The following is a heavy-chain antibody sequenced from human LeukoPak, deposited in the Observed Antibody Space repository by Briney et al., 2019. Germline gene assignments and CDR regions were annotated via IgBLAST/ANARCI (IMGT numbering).Heavy chain of an antibody. CDR3: ARETILLYYYDSSGIDY. CDR2: IYTSGSS. D-gene: IGHD3-22*01. V-gene: IGHV4-61*02. Sequence: SETLPHTCNVSGGSISSGSYYWSWIRQPAGKGLEWIGRIYTSGSSNYNPSLKSRVTISVDTSKNQFSLKLSSVTAADTAVYYCARETILLYYYDSSGIDYWGQGTLVTVPS. J-gene: IGHJ4*02. CDR1: GGSISSGSYY.